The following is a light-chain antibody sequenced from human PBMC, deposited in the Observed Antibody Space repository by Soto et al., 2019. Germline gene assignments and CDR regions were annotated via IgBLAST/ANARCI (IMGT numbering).Light chain of an antibody. CDR3: SSYTSSSLNYV. V-gene: IGLV2-14*01. CDR2: EVS. Sequence: QSALTQPASVSGSPGQSITISCTETSSDVGGYNYVSWYQQHPGKAPKLMIYEVSNRPSGVSNRFSGSKSGNTASLTISGLQAEDEADYYCSSYTSSSLNYVFGTGTKLTVL. CDR1: SSDVGGYNY. J-gene: IGLJ1*01.